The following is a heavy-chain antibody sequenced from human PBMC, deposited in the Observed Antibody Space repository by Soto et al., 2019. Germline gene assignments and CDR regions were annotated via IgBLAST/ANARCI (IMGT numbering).Heavy chain of an antibody. D-gene: IGHD2-8*02. V-gene: IGHV5-51*01. CDR1: GYTFTSYW. J-gene: IGHJ4*02. CDR3: ARSPLTVWPPYFEF. CDR2: IYPSDLDT. Sequence: GESLKISCRTSGYTFTSYWIGWVRQIPGQGLEWIGIIYPSDLDTRYSPSFEGQVTISADESIDTVYLQWTSLKTSDSGMYYCARSPLTVWPPYFEFWGQGTQVTVPS.